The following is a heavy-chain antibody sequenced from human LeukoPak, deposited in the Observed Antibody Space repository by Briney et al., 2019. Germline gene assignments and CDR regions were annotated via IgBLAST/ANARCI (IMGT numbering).Heavy chain of an antibody. D-gene: IGHD3-3*01. CDR3: VLQPGLRFLEWLPDYYYGMDV. CDR1: GYSFTSYW. V-gene: IGHV5-10-1*01. CDR2: IDPSDSYT. Sequence: GESLKISCKGSGYSFTSYWISWVRQMPGKGLEWMGRIDPSDSYTNYSPSFQGHVTISADKSISTAYLQWSSLKASDTAMYYCVLQPGLRFLEWLPDYYYGMDVWGQGTTVTVSS. J-gene: IGHJ6*02.